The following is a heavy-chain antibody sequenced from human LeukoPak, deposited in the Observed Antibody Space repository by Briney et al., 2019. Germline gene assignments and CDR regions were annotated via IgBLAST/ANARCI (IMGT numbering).Heavy chain of an antibody. J-gene: IGHJ4*02. D-gene: IGHD5-12*01. V-gene: IGHV4-38-2*02. CDR3: ARGPGGYEERDFDY. CDR1: GYSISSGYY. CDR2: IYHSGST. Sequence: SETLSLTCTVSGYSISSGYYWGWIRQPPGKGLEWIGSIYHSGSTYYNPSLKSRVTISVDTSKNQFSLKLSSVTAADTAVYYCARGPGGYEERDFDYWGQGTLVTVSS.